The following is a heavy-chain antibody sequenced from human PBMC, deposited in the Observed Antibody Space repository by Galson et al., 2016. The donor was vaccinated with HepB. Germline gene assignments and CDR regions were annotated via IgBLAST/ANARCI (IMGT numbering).Heavy chain of an antibody. CDR3: ARVRDGYNTHYYYGMDV. D-gene: IGHD5-24*01. V-gene: IGHV1-69*13. CDR2: IITLYGTA. J-gene: IGHJ6*02. Sequence: SVKVSCKASGGTFSSYAISWVRQAPGQGLEWMGVIITLYGTANYAQKFQGRVTITADESTSTAHMELSSLRSEDTAVYYCARVRDGYNTHYYYGMDVWGQGTTVTVSS. CDR1: GGTFSSYA.